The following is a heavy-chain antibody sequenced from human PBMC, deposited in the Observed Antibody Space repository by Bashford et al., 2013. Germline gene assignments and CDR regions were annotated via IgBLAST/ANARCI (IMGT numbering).Heavy chain of an antibody. V-gene: IGHV3-23*01. J-gene: IGHJ5*02. CDR2: VGGGRDI. CDR3: VKRCHQVGMVCNNWFDA. CDR1: GFSLSAYA. Sequence: GSLRLSCVCSGFSLSAYAMSWVRQAPGKGLEWVSVVGGGRDIYYADSVKGRFTGSRDNSKNTLFLQMNSLRADDTAIYYCVKRCHQVGMVCNNWFDAVGSGNPGHRLL. D-gene: IGHD2-8*01.